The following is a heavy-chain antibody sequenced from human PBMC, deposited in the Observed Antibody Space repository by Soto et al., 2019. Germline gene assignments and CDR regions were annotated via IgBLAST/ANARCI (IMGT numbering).Heavy chain of an antibody. CDR3: ARDSYDFWSGQGPRYYGMDV. CDR2: IYPSGGRI. Sequence: TSVEVSCKASGYTFTSYSMHWVRQAPGQGLEWLGIIYPSGGRISYAQKFQGRVTMIRDTSTSTVYMELSSLRSEDTAVYYCARDSYDFWSGQGPRYYGMDVWGQGTTVTVSS. V-gene: IGHV1-46*01. CDR1: GYTFTSYS. J-gene: IGHJ6*02. D-gene: IGHD3-3*01.